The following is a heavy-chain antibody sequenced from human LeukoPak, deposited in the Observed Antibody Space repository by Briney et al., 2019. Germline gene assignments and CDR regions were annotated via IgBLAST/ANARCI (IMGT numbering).Heavy chain of an antibody. CDR1: GGSISSYY. J-gene: IGHJ5*02. D-gene: IGHD3-3*01. Sequence: PSETLSLTCTVSGGSISSYYWSWIRQPPGKGLEWIGYIYYSGSTNYNPSLKSRVTISVDTSKNHFSLKLSSVTAADTVVYYCASAARSYYDFWSGLNWFDPWGQGTLVTVSS. CDR2: IYYSGST. V-gene: IGHV4-59*01. CDR3: ASAARSYYDFWSGLNWFDP.